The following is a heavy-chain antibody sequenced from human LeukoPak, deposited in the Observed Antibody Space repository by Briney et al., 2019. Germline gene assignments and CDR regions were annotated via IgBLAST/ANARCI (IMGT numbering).Heavy chain of an antibody. J-gene: IGHJ4*02. Sequence: ASVKVSCKASGYTFTGYYMHWVRQAPAQGLEWMGWINPNSGGTNYAQNFQGRVTMTRDTSISTAYMELSRLRSDDTAVYYCARGMIAGDDFDYWGQGTLVTVSS. CDR1: GYTFTGYY. CDR2: INPNSGGT. V-gene: IGHV1-2*02. CDR3: ARGMIAGDDFDY. D-gene: IGHD3-22*01.